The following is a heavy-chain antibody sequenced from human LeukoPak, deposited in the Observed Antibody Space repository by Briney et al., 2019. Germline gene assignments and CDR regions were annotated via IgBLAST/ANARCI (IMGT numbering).Heavy chain of an antibody. Sequence: GGSLRLSCAASGLSFSCFAMRWVRQGPARGLEWVSSITGNGETFYADSVKGRFTLSSDSSRNTVYFQLNNLRVEDTAIYYCAKASWVSSTDAVRWGQGTLVTVCS. V-gene: IGHV3-23*01. CDR3: AKASWVSSTDAVR. J-gene: IGHJ4*02. D-gene: IGHD3-16*01. CDR2: ITGNGET. CDR1: GLSFSCFA.